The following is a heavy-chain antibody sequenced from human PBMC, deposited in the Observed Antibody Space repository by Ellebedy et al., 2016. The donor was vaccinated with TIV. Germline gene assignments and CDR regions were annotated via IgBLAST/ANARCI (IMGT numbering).Heavy chain of an antibody. Sequence: PGGSLRLSCVASGFSLDTYAMNWVRQAPGKGLEWVSMITGRGDVAYYTDSVEGRFIISRDTSKKTLYLQMNGLRAEDTAIYYCAKGRGGGSDSSAPRYYFDYWGLGTLVTVSS. J-gene: IGHJ4*02. D-gene: IGHD3-22*01. CDR3: AKGRGGGSDSSAPRYYFDY. CDR1: GFSLDTYA. V-gene: IGHV3-23*01. CDR2: ITGRGDVA.